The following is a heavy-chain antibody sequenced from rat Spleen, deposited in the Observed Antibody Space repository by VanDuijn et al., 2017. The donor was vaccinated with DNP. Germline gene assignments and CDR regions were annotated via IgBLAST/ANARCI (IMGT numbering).Heavy chain of an antibody. Sequence: EVQLVESGGVLVQPGRSLKLSCAASGFTFSDYYMAWVRQAPKKGLEWVATIGYQGSGIYYGDSVKGRFTISRDNAKNTQYLQMDSLRSEDTATYYCATGVYGGYADWFTYWGQGTLVTVSS. V-gene: IGHV5-22*01. J-gene: IGHJ3*01. D-gene: IGHD1-11*01. CDR2: IGYQGSGI. CDR1: GFTFSDYY. CDR3: ATGVYGGYADWFTY.